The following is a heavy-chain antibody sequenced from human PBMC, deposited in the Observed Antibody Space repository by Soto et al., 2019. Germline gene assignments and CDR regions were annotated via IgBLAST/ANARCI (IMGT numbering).Heavy chain of an antibody. CDR3: AKDRGFGAGHGMDV. CDR1: GFTFSNYA. V-gene: IGHV3-23*01. J-gene: IGHJ6*02. CDR2: ISARGGTT. Sequence: EVQLLESGGDLVQPGGSLRLSCEASGFTFSNYAMSWVRQAPGKGLEWVTGISARGGTTYYVDSVKGRFTISRDNSKNTLYLQMAALRAGDRAVYYCAKDRGFGAGHGMDVWGQGTTVTVSS. D-gene: IGHD3-10*01.